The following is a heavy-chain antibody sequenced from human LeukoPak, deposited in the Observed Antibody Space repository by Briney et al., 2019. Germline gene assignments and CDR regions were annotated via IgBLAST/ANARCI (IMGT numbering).Heavy chain of an antibody. V-gene: IGHV4-38-2*02. CDR3: AKDKGSSRRNANFHH. CDR1: GYSISALAN. D-gene: IGHD6-13*01. CDR2: IYYGGST. Sequence: PSETLSLTCAVSGYSISALANWGWIRQSPGKGLEWIGSIYYGGSTYYNPSLKSRVTISLDTSKNQFSLNLTSVTAADTALYYCAKDKGSSRRNANFHHWGQGTLVTVSS. J-gene: IGHJ1*01.